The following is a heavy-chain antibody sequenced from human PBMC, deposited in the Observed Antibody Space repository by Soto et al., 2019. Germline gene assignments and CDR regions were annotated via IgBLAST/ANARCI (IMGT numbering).Heavy chain of an antibody. CDR2: ISSSSSYI. CDR3: ARDHIAAGAIDY. D-gene: IGHD6-13*01. CDR1: GFTFSSYS. J-gene: IGHJ4*02. V-gene: IGHV3-21*01. Sequence: EVQLVESGGGLVKPGGSLRLSCAASGFTFSSYSMNWVRQAPGKGLEWVSSISSSSSYIYYADSVKGRFTISRDNAKNSRYLQMNSLRAEDTAVYYCARDHIAAGAIDYWGQGTLVTVSS.